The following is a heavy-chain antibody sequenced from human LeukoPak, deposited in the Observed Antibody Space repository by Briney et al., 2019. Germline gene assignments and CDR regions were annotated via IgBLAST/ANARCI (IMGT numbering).Heavy chain of an antibody. D-gene: IGHD6-13*01. V-gene: IGHV1-69*05. Sequence: ASVKVSCKASGGTFSSYAISWVRQAPGQGLEWMGGIIPIFGTANYAQKFQGRVTITTDESTSTAYMELSSLRSEDTAVYYCAATPKAAGRMSRYFDYWAREPWSPSPQ. CDR1: GGTFSSYA. J-gene: IGHJ4*02. CDR3: AATPKAAGRMSRYFDY. CDR2: IIPIFGTA.